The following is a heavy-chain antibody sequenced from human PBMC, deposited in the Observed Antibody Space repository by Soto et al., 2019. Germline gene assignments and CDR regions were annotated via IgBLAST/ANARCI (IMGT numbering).Heavy chain of an antibody. Sequence: QVQLVQSGAEVKKPGASVKVSCKASGYTFTSYGVSWVRQAPGQGLEWMGWISGYNGNTNYAQKLRGRGTMTTDTSTSTAYMELRSLRSDGTAVYYCARAGKYYYGSGSPYYYGMDVWGQGITVTVSS. V-gene: IGHV1-18*04. CDR3: ARAGKYYYGSGSPYYYGMDV. D-gene: IGHD3-10*01. CDR2: ISGYNGNT. J-gene: IGHJ6*02. CDR1: GYTFTSYG.